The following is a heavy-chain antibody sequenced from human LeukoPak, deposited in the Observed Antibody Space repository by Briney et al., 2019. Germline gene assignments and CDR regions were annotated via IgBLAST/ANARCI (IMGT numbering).Heavy chain of an antibody. CDR3: ARDSLLPFDY. CDR2: ISAYNGNT. CDR1: GYTFTSYG. Sequence: GASVKVSCKASGYTFTSYGTSWVRQAPGQGLEWMGWISAYNGNTNYAQKLQGRVTMTTDTSTSTAYMELRSLRSDDAAVYCCARDSLLPFDYWGQGTLVTVSS. J-gene: IGHJ4*02. V-gene: IGHV1-18*01.